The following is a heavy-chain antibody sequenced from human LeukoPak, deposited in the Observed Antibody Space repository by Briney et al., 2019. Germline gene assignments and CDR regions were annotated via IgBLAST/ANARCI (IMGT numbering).Heavy chain of an antibody. CDR1: GFTFSSYA. D-gene: IGHD5-18*01. Sequence: GGSLRLSCAASGFTFSSYAMSWVRQAPGKGLEWVSAISGSGGSTYYADSVKGRFTIPRDNSKNTLYLQMNSLRAEDTAVYHCAKDGYSYGFSYFDYWGQGTLVTVSS. CDR2: ISGSGGST. CDR3: AKDGYSYGFSYFDY. J-gene: IGHJ4*02. V-gene: IGHV3-23*01.